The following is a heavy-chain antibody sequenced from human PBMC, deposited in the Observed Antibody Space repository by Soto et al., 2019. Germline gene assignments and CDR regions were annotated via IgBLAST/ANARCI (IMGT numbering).Heavy chain of an antibody. CDR3: ARRGSGVTRGLHY. J-gene: IGHJ4*02. V-gene: IGHV3-74*01. CDR2: INTDGRST. D-gene: IGHD2-15*01. CDR1: GFTFSSYW. Sequence: EVQLVESGGGLVQPGGSLRLSCAASGFTFSSYWMHWVRQAPGKGLVWISRINTDGRSTSYVDSVQGRFTISRDNGKNTLFLQMNSLRGEDTAVYYCARRGSGVTRGLHYWGQGTLVTVSS.